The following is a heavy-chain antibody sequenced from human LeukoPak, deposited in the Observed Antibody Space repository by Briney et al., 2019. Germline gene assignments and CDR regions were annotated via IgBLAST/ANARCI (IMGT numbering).Heavy chain of an antibody. CDR3: AKDLFRAAAGDGY. CDR2: IYSGGST. CDR1: GFTVSSNY. D-gene: IGHD6-13*01. V-gene: IGHV3-66*01. Sequence: GGSLRLSCAASGFTVSSNYMSWVRQAPGKGLEWVSVIYSGGSTYYADSVKGRFTISRDNSKNTLYLQMNSLRAEDTAVYYCAKDLFRAAAGDGYWGQGTLVTVSS. J-gene: IGHJ4*02.